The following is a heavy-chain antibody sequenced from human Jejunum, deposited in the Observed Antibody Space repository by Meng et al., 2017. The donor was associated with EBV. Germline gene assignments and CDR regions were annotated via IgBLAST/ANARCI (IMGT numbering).Heavy chain of an antibody. CDR1: GYTFSRYA. V-gene: IGHV7-4-1*02. D-gene: IGHD2-21*02. Sequence: QVHFVQSGSELKKPGASVEVSCKASGYTFSRYAMNWVRQAPGQGLEWMGWINTRTGNPAYAQGFTGRFAFSLDTSVSTAYLQISSLKAEDTAVYYCASDISTATFGYWGQGTLVTVSS. CDR2: INTRTGNP. CDR3: ASDISTATFGY. J-gene: IGHJ4*02.